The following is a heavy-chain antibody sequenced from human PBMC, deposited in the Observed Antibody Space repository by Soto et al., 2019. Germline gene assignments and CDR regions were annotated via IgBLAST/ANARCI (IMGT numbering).Heavy chain of an antibody. J-gene: IGHJ6*02. D-gene: IGHD6-13*01. Sequence: QVQLVESGGGVVQPGRSLRLSCAASGFTFSSYGMHWVRQAPGKGLEWVAVISYDGSNKYYADYVKGRFTVSRDNSKNTLYLQMNSLRAEDTAVYYCAKEGIAADYYYYYGMDVWGQGTTVTVSS. V-gene: IGHV3-30*18. CDR1: GFTFSSYG. CDR2: ISYDGSNK. CDR3: AKEGIAADYYYYYGMDV.